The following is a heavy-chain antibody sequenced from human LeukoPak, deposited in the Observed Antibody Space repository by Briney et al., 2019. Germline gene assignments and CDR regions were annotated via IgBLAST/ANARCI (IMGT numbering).Heavy chain of an antibody. Sequence: SETLSLTCAVSGYSISSGYYWGCIRQPPGKGLEWIGSIYHSGSTYYNPSLNSRVTISVDTSKNQFSLKLSSVTAADTAVYYCASASPGRSYYYDSSGYFDYWGQGTLVTVSS. V-gene: IGHV4-38-2*01. CDR1: GYSISSGYY. D-gene: IGHD3-22*01. CDR3: ASASPGRSYYYDSSGYFDY. J-gene: IGHJ4*02. CDR2: IYHSGST.